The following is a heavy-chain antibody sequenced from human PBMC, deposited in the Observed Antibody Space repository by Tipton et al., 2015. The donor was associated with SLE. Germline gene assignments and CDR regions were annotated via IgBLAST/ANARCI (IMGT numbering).Heavy chain of an antibody. CDR3: ARGVGVVIIRGWYFDL. D-gene: IGHD3-3*01. CDR2: IYYSGST. V-gene: IGHV4-59*01. J-gene: IGHJ2*01. Sequence: TLSLTCTVSGGSISSYYWSWIRQPPGKGLEWIGYIYYSGSTNYNPSLKSRVTISVDTSKNQFSLKLSSVTAADTAVYYCARGVGVVIIRGWYFDLWGRGTLVTVSS. CDR1: GGSISSYY.